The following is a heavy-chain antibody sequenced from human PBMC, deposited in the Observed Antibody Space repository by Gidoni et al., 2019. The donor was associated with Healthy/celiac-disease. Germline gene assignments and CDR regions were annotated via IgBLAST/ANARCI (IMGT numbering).Heavy chain of an antibody. J-gene: IGHJ4*02. V-gene: IGHV1-2*02. D-gene: IGHD3-22*01. CDR1: GYTFTGDY. CDR2: INPNSGGT. CDR3: ARDYYDRGDY. Sequence: QVPLVQSGAEVKKPGASVKVSCQASGYTFTGDYVPWVRQAPGQGLEWREWINPNSGGTNYAQKFQGRVTMSRDPSISAAYMALGRLRSDDTAVYYCARDYYDRGDYWGQGTLVTVSS.